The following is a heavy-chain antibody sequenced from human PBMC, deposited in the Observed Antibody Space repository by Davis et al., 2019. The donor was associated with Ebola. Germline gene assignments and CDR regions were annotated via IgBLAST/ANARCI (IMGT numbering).Heavy chain of an antibody. CDR3: ARGSRWRDAFDI. J-gene: IGHJ3*02. Sequence: SETLSLTCTVSGGSISSSSYYWSWIRQSPGKGLEWIGEFNHSGSTNYNPSHNSRVTISVDTSKNQFSLKLSSVTAADTAVYYFARGSRWRDAFDIWGQGTMVTVSS. D-gene: IGHD4-23*01. CDR2: FNHSGST. CDR1: GGSISSSSYY. V-gene: IGHV4-39*07.